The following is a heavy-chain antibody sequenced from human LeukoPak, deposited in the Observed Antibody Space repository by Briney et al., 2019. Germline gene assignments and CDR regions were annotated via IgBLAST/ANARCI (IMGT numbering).Heavy chain of an antibody. D-gene: IGHD3-22*01. Sequence: TASETLSLTCAVYGGSFSGYYWSWIRQPPGKGLEWIGEINHSGSTNYNPSLKSRVTISVDTSKNQFSLKLSSVTAADTAVYYCARHRSEYYYDSSGYEAFDYWGQGTLVTVSS. CDR1: GGSFSGYY. V-gene: IGHV4-34*01. CDR3: ARHRSEYYYDSSGYEAFDY. J-gene: IGHJ4*02. CDR2: INHSGST.